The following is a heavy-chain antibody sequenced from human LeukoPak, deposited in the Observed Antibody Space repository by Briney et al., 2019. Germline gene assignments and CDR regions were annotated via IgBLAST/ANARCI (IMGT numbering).Heavy chain of an antibody. CDR1: GYSFTSYR. CDR3: VKALRSTSYHFDY. J-gene: IGHJ4*02. V-gene: IGHV5-51*01. D-gene: IGHD2-2*01. CDR2: IYPGDSDT. Sequence: GESLKISCKGSGYSFTSYRIGWVRRMPGKGLEWMGIIYPGDSDTRYSPSFQGQVTISADKSISTAYLQWSSLKASDTAMYYCVKALRSTSYHFDYWGQGTLVTVSS.